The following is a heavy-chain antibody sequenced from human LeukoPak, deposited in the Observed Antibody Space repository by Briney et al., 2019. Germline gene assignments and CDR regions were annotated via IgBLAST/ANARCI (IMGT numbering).Heavy chain of an antibody. CDR1: GFTFSSYW. V-gene: IGHV3-74*01. CDR3: ARGARAPLLYYYYMDV. CDR2: TNTDGSST. D-gene: IGHD1-26*01. J-gene: IGHJ6*03. Sequence: GGSLRLSCAASGFTFSSYWMHWVRQAPGKGLVWVSRTNTDGSSTSYADSVKGRFTISRDNAKNTLYLQMNSLRAEDTAVYYCARGARAPLLYYYYMDVWGKGTTVTVSS.